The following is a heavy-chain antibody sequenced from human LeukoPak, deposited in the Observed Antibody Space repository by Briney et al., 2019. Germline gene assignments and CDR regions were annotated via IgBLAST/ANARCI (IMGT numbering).Heavy chain of an antibody. CDR1: GFTFSSYG. CDR3: ARGASILLWLLDY. J-gene: IGHJ4*02. V-gene: IGHV3-64*02. D-gene: IGHD5-18*01. CDR2: ISSNGAST. Sequence: GGSLRLSCVGSGFTFSSYGMHWVRQAPGKGLEYVSTISSNGASTYYADSVKGRFTISRDNSKNTLYLQVGSLRLEDMAVYYCARGASILLWLLDYWGQGTLVTVSS.